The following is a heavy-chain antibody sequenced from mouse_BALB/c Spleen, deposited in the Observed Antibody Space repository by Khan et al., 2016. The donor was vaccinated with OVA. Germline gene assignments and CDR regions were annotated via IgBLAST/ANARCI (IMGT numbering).Heavy chain of an antibody. J-gene: IGHJ4*01. CDR3: AKFTPDYYSMDY. D-gene: IGHD1-1*01. V-gene: IGHV2-3*01. Sequence: QVQLKESGPGLVAPSQSLSITCTVSEFSLTNYGVNWVRQPPGKGLEWLGVMWGDGSTNFHSALKSRLIISKDNSQSQVFLELNSLQTDDTATYYCAKFTPDYYSMDYWGQGTSVTVSS. CDR1: EFSLTNYG. CDR2: MWGDGST.